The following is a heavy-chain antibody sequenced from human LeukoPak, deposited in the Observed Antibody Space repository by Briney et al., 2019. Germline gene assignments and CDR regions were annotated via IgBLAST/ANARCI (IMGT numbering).Heavy chain of an antibody. Sequence: SETLSLTCTISGGSISSSSYYWSWIRQPAGKGLEWIGRIYTSGSTNYNPSLKSRVTISVDTSKNQFSLKLSSVTAADTAVYYCARSPPVSSWYSRGDDAFDIWGQGTMVTVSS. D-gene: IGHD6-13*01. V-gene: IGHV4-61*02. CDR3: ARSPPVSSWYSRGDDAFDI. J-gene: IGHJ3*02. CDR1: GGSISSSSYY. CDR2: IYTSGST.